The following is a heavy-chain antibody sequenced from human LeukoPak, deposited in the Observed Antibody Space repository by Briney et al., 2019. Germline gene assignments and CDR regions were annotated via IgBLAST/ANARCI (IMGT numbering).Heavy chain of an antibody. J-gene: IGHJ4*02. D-gene: IGHD6-6*01. V-gene: IGHV1-8*01. CDR2: MNPNSGNT. CDR3: ARAVSSSSFELTYLDY. CDR1: GYTFTSYD. Sequence: ASVKVSCKASGYTFTSYDINWVRQATGQGLEWMGWMNPNSGNTGYAQKFQGRVTMTRNTSISTAYMELSSLRSEDTAVYYCARAVSSSSFELTYLDYWGQGTLVTVSS.